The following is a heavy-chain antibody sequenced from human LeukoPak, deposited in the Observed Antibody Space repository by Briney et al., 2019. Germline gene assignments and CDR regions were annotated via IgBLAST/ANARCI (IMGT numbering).Heavy chain of an antibody. J-gene: IGHJ4*02. D-gene: IGHD1-26*01. CDR3: ARDRPLVGAKALDY. V-gene: IGHV3-74*01. Sequence: PGGSLRLSCAASGFTFSSYWMHWVRQAPGKGLVWVSRINTDGSSTTYADSVKGRFTISRDNAKNTLYLQMNSLRAEDTAVYYCARDRPLVGAKALDYWGQGTLVTVSS. CDR2: INTDGSST. CDR1: GFTFSSYW.